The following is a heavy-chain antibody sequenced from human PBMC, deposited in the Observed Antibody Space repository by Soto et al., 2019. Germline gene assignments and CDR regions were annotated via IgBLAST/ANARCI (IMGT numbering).Heavy chain of an antibody. CDR1: GGSFSGYY. CDR3: ARRRGEWSGYYRSSYYYMDV. J-gene: IGHJ6*03. D-gene: IGHD3-3*01. CDR2: INHSGST. Sequence: SETLSLTCAVYGGSFSGYYWSWIRQPPGKGLEWIGEINHSGSTNYNPSLKSRVTISVDTSKNQFSLKLSSVTAADTAVYYCARRRGEWSGYYRSSYYYMDVWGKGTTVTVSS. V-gene: IGHV4-34*01.